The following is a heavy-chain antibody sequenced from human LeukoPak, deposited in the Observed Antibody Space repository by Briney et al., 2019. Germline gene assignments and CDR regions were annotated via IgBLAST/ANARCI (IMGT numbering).Heavy chain of an antibody. J-gene: IGHJ5*02. CDR2: ISSSSSYI. CDR1: GGSISSYY. Sequence: ETLSLTCTVSGGSISSYYWSWVRQAPGKGLEWVSSISSSSSYIYYADSVKGRFTISRDNAKNSLYLQMNSLRAEDTAVYYCASDYYYGSGSFEFPNWFDPWGQGTLVTVSS. V-gene: IGHV3-21*01. D-gene: IGHD3-10*01. CDR3: ASDYYYGSGSFEFPNWFDP.